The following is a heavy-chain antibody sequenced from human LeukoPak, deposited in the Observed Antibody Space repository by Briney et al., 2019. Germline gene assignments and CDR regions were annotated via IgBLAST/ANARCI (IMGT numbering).Heavy chain of an antibody. CDR1: GFTFSSYE. D-gene: IGHD5-24*01. CDR3: AVNMATSFGY. J-gene: IGHJ4*02. Sequence: SGGSLRLSCAASGFTFSSYEMNWVRQAPGKGLEWVSYISSSGSTIYYADSVKGRFTISRDNSKNTLYLQMNSLRAEDTAVYYCAVNMATSFGYWGQGTLVTVSS. V-gene: IGHV3-48*03. CDR2: ISSSGSTI.